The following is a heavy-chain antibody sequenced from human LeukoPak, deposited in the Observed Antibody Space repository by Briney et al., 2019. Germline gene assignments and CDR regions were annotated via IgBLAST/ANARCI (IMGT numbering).Heavy chain of an antibody. CDR3: ARPPRNYVNWFDP. V-gene: IGHV1-2*02. D-gene: IGHD1-7*01. CDR2: INPNSGGT. Sequence: GASAKVSCKASGYTFTCYYMHWVRQAPGQGLEWMGWINPNSGGTNYAQKFQGRVTMTRDTSISTAYMELSRLTSDDTAVYYCARPPRNYVNWFDPWGQGTLVTVSS. CDR1: GYTFTCYY. J-gene: IGHJ5*02.